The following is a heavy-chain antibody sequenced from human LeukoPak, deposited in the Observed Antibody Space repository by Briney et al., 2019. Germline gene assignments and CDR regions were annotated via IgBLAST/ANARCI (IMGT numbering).Heavy chain of an antibody. CDR1: GDRVSSNSAA. V-gene: IGHV6-1*01. CDR3: ARDSSGWRSIFDY. Sequence: SQTLSLTSAISGDRVSSNSAAWNWIRQSPSRGLEWLGRTYYRSKWYSDYAVSVKSPLTINPDTSKNQFSLQLNSVTPEDTAVYYCARDSSGWRSIFDYWGQGTLVSVSS. CDR2: TYYRSKWYS. J-gene: IGHJ4*02. D-gene: IGHD6-19*01.